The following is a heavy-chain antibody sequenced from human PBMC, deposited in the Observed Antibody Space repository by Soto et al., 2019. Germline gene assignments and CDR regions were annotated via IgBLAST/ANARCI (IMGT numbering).Heavy chain of an antibody. D-gene: IGHD6-19*01. V-gene: IGHV4-59*01. CDR3: ARAGGVRAVATAYYYGMDV. CDR1: GGSISSYY. Sequence: PSETLSLTCTVSGGSISSYYWSWIRQPPGKGLEWIGYIYYSGSTNYNPSLKSRVTISVDTSKNQFSLKLSSVTAADTAVYYCARAGGVRAVATAYYYGMDVWGQGTTVTVSS. CDR2: IYYSGST. J-gene: IGHJ6*02.